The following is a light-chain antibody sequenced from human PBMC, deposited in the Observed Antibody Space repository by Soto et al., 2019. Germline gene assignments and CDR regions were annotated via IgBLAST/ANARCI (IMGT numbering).Light chain of an antibody. CDR2: DTS. CDR3: QQYSNWPPIT. CDR1: QSVSSK. V-gene: IGKV3-15*01. J-gene: IGKJ5*01. Sequence: MTQSPATPSVSPGERASVSCSASQSVSSKLAWYQQKPGQAPRLLIYDTSTRATGIPARFSGSGSGTEFTLTISSLQSEDFAVYYCQQYSNWPPITFGQGTRLEIK.